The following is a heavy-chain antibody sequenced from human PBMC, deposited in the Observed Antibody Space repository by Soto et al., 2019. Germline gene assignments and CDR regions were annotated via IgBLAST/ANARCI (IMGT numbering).Heavy chain of an antibody. CDR2: IKSKTDGGTT. CDR1: GFTFSNAW. V-gene: IGHV3-15*01. Sequence: PGGSLRLSCAASGFTFSNAWMSWVRQAPGKGLEWVGRIKSKTDGGTTDYAAPVKGRFTISRDDSKNTLYLQMNGLKTEDTAVYYCTTSRGVLLWFGEFYGMDVWGQGTTVTSP. D-gene: IGHD3-10*01. CDR3: TTSRGVLLWFGEFYGMDV. J-gene: IGHJ6*02.